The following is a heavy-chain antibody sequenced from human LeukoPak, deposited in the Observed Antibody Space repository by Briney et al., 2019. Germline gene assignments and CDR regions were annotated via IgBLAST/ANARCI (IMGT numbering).Heavy chain of an antibody. CDR2: ISYDGSNK. D-gene: IGHD3-3*01. Sequence: GGSLRLSCAASGFTFSSYGMHWVRQAPGKGLEWVAVISYDGSNKYYADSVKGRFTISRDNSKNTLYLQMISLRAEDTAVYYCAKASGFFKVDYWGQGTLVTVSS. V-gene: IGHV3-30*18. J-gene: IGHJ4*02. CDR3: AKASGFFKVDY. CDR1: GFTFSSYG.